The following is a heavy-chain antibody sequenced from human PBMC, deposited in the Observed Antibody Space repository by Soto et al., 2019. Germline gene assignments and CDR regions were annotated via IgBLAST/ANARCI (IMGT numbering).Heavy chain of an antibody. Sequence: QVQLVQSGPEVKKPGSSVKVSCEASVGTFSNFAVNWVRQAPGQGLEWVGGIIPLFNVAKYAQKFEGRVAIVAEGSTKTACMEVSSLRSDATAVYYCAPLGSGVRVYSFKDLEGQDNWGQGTKVTIST. D-gene: IGHD6-6*01. V-gene: IGHV1-69*01. J-gene: IGHJ3*02. CDR1: VGTFSNFA. CDR2: IIPLFNVA. CDR3: APLGSGVRVYSFKDLEGQDN.